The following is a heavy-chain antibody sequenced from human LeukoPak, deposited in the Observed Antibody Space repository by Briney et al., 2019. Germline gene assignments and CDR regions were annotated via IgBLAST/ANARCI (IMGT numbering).Heavy chain of an antibody. CDR3: AKDPRYGSGSIDY. J-gene: IGHJ4*02. CDR2: IRYDGSNK. CDR1: GFTFSSYG. D-gene: IGHD3-10*01. V-gene: IGHV3-30*02. Sequence: PGGSLRLSCAAFGFTFSSYGMHWVRQAPGKGLEWVAFIRYDGSNKYYADSVKGRFTISRDNSKNTLYLQMNSLRAEDTAVYYCAKDPRYGSGSIDYWGQGTLVTVSS.